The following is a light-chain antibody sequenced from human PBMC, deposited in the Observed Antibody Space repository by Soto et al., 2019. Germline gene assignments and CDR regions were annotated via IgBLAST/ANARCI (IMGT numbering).Light chain of an antibody. CDR3: QQHGSSPPYT. Sequence: EIVLTQSPGTLSLSPGERATLSCRASQSVSSSHLAWYQQKPGQAPRLLIYAASSRASGIPGRFSGSGSGTDFTLTISRLEPEDFAVYYCQQHGSSPPYTFGQGTKLEI. CDR1: QSVSSSH. J-gene: IGKJ2*01. CDR2: AAS. V-gene: IGKV3-20*01.